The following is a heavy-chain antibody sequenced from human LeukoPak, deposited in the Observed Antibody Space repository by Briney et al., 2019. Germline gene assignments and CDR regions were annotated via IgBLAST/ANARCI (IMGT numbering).Heavy chain of an antibody. V-gene: IGHV3-21*01. CDR3: AREDYYDSSGYSN. Sequence: GGSLRLSCAASGFTFSSYSMNWVRQAPGKGLEWVSSVSSSSSYIYYADSVKGRFTISRDNAKNSLYLQMNSLRAEDTAVYYCAREDYYDSSGYSNWGQGTLVTVSS. CDR1: GFTFSSYS. J-gene: IGHJ4*02. CDR2: VSSSSSYI. D-gene: IGHD3-22*01.